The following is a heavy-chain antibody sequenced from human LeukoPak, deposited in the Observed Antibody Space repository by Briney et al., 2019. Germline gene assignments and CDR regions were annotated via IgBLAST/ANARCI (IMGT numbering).Heavy chain of an antibody. J-gene: IGHJ5*02. CDR2: IYTSGST. V-gene: IGHV4-4*07. Sequence: PSETLSLTCTVSGGSISSYYWSWIRQPAGKGLEWLGRIYTSGSTNYNPSLKSRVTMSVDTSKNQFSLKLSSVTAADTAVYYCARGSSWYPSAGFDPWGQGTLVTVSS. CDR3: ARGSSWYPSAGFDP. CDR1: GGSISSYY. D-gene: IGHD6-13*01.